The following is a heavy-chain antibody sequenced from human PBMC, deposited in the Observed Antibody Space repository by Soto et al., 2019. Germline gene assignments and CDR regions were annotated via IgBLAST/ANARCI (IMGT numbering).Heavy chain of an antibody. Sequence: PGGSLRLSCAASGFAFSRFPMHWVRQAPGKGLVWVSRIDPDGSDTTYADSVKGRFTISRDNAKNIVYLQMSSLRAEDTALYYCATMAGTYXYWGQGTLVTVSS. CDR2: IDPDGSDT. CDR1: GFAFSRFP. J-gene: IGHJ4*02. CDR3: ATMAGTYXY. D-gene: IGHD1-26*01. V-gene: IGHV3-74*01.